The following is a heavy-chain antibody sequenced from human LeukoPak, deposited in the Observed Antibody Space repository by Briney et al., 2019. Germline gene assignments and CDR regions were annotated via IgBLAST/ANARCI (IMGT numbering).Heavy chain of an antibody. Sequence: PGGSLRLSCAASGFPFNSYAMHWVRQSPGKGLEWVAVIWYDGSKKYYADSVKGRFSISRDDSKNTLYLQLDSLRAEDTAMYYCARENEIIPSYYYDFWGREPWSPSP. CDR2: IWYDGSKK. CDR1: GFPFNSYA. V-gene: IGHV3-33*01. J-gene: IGHJ4*02. CDR3: ARENEIIPSYYYDF. D-gene: IGHD3-10*01.